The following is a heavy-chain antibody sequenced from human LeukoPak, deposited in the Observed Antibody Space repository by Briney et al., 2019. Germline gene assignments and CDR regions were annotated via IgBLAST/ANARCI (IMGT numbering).Heavy chain of an antibody. V-gene: IGHV4-38-2*02. D-gene: IGHD3-3*01. CDR3: ARMGALLEWLLYAFDY. CDR2: IYHSGST. CDR1: GYSISSGYY. J-gene: IGHJ4*02. Sequence: SETLSLTCTVSGYSISSGYYWGWIRQPPGKGLELIGSIYHSGSTYYNPSLKSRVTISVDTSKNQFPLKLSSVTAAATAVYYCARMGALLEWLLYAFDYWGQGTLVTVSS.